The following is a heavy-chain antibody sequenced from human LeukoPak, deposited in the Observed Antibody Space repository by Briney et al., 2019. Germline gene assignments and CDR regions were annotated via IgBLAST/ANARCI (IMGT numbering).Heavy chain of an antibody. CDR1: GFTFSISA. J-gene: IGHJ4*02. Sequence: GGSLRLSCAASGFTFSISAMSWVRQAPGKGLEWVSGISDNGGSTFYADSVKGRFTISRDNSKNILYLQMNSLRADDTAVYYCAKVSESNYDILTGYYTPYYFDYWGQGTLVTVSS. D-gene: IGHD3-9*01. V-gene: IGHV3-23*01. CDR2: ISDNGGST. CDR3: AKVSESNYDILTGYYTPYYFDY.